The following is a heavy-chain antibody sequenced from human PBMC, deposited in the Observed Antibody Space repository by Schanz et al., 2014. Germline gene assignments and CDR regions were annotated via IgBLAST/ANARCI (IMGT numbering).Heavy chain of an antibody. CDR1: GFSFSSYS. V-gene: IGHV3-30*03. J-gene: IGHJ4*02. D-gene: IGHD1-1*01. CDR3: ARAHGNNWYGKGLDY. Sequence: VQLVESGGGLIQRGESLRLSCSASGFSFSSYSMNWVRQAPGKGLEWVAVISYDGSNKYYADSVKGRFTISRDNSKNTLYLQMNSLRADDTAVYFCARAHGNNWYGKGLDYWGQGTQVTDSS. CDR2: ISYDGSNK.